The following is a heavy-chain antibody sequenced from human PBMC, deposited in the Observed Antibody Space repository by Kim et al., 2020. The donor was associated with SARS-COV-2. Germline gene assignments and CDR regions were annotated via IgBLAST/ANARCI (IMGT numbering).Heavy chain of an antibody. CDR2: T. J-gene: IGHJ4*02. V-gene: IGHV1-46*01. CDR3: ARGRFSMIVVN. Sequence: TSYAQKFQGRVTMTRDTSTSTVYMELSSLRSEDTAVYYCARGRFSMIVVNWGQGTLVTVSS. D-gene: IGHD3-22*01.